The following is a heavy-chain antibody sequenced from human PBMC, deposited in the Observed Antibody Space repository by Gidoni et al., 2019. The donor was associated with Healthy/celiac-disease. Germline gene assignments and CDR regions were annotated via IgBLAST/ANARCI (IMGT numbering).Heavy chain of an antibody. V-gene: IGHV3-23*01. J-gene: IGHJ4*02. Sequence: EVQLLESGGGLVQPGGSLRLSCAASGFPFSSYAISWVRQAPGKGLDFVSAICGSLCSTYYADSVKGRFTISRDNSKNTLYLQMNSLRAEDTAVYYCAKVSLVYYDSSEYFDYWGQGTLVTVSS. D-gene: IGHD3-22*01. CDR1: GFPFSSYA. CDR3: AKVSLVYYDSSEYFDY. CDR2: ICGSLCST.